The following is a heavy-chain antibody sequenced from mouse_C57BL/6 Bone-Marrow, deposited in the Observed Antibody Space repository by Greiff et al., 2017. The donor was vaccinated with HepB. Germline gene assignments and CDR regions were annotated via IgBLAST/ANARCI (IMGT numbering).Heavy chain of an antibody. J-gene: IGHJ3*01. D-gene: IGHD1-1*01. CDR3: VRHEGDYYGSSPFAY. V-gene: IGHV10-1*01. Sequence: EVQGVESGGGLVQPKGSLKLSCAASGFSFNTYAMNWVRQAPGKGLEWVARIRSKSNNYATYYADSVKDRFTISRDDSESMLYLQMNNLKTEDTAMYYCVRHEGDYYGSSPFAYWGQGTLVTVSA. CDR2: IRSKSNNYAT. CDR1: GFSFNTYA.